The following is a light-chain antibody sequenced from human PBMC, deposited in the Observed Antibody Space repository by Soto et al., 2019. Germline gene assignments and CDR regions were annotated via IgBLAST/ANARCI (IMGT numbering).Light chain of an antibody. CDR1: SSDVGGYNY. V-gene: IGLV2-14*01. Sequence: QSALTQPASVSGSPGQSITISCTGTSSDVGGYNYVSWYQQHPGKAPKLMIYEVSNRPPGVSNRFSGSKSGNTASLTISGIQAEDEADYYCSSSPRSSTLVFGTGTKLTVL. CDR2: EVS. J-gene: IGLJ1*01. CDR3: SSSPRSSTLV.